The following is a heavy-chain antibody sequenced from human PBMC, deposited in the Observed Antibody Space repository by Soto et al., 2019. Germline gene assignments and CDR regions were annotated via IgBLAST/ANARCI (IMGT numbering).Heavy chain of an antibody. J-gene: IGHJ4*02. CDR3: ARHTSGWHYYDY. CDR1: GLTFSKFE. Sequence: GGSLRLSCEVSGLTFSKFEMTWVRQAPGQGLEWVSSISSDGATIYYADSVKGRFTISRDNDKNLLYLQMNSLKGEDTAVYYCARHTSGWHYYDYWGQGTPVTVSS. D-gene: IGHD6-19*01. CDR2: ISSDGATI. V-gene: IGHV3-48*03.